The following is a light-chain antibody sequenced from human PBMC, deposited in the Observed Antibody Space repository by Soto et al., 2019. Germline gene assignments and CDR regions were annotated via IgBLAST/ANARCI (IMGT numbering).Light chain of an antibody. CDR2: WAS. CDR3: QHYYSPPYT. CDR1: QSILYSSNNKNQ. J-gene: IGKJ2*01. Sequence: DIVMTQSPDSLAVSLGERATINCKSSQSILYSSNNKNQLAWYQQKPGQPPKLLFYWASTRESGVPDRFSGSESGTDFTLTISSLQAEDVAVYYCQHYYSPPYTFGQGTKLEI. V-gene: IGKV4-1*01.